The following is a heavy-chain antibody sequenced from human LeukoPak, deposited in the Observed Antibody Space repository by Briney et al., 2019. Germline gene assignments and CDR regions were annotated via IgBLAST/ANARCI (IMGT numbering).Heavy chain of an antibody. Sequence: GGSLRLSCAASGFTFSDYAMSWVRQAPGKGLEWVSGISYNGGSIYYVDSVKGRLTISRDNSKNTLYLQMNSLRAEATAIYYCAKQKGTTAGSMDVWGKGTTVTVSS. CDR2: ISYNGGSI. CDR3: AKQKGTTAGSMDV. V-gene: IGHV3-23*01. J-gene: IGHJ6*04. CDR1: GFTFSDYA. D-gene: IGHD4-11*01.